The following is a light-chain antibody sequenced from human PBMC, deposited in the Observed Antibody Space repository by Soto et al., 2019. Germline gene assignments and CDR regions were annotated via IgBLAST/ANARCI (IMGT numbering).Light chain of an antibody. V-gene: IGLV2-8*01. CDR3: RSHGGNWV. CDR2: EVS. Sequence: QSVLTQPPSASGSPGQSVTISCTGNSSDIGNNNYVSWYQQHPGKAPKLMIYEVSKRPSGVPDRFSGSKSGNTASLTVSGLQAEDDADYYCRSHGGNWVFGGGTKLTVL. CDR1: SSDIGNNNY. J-gene: IGLJ3*02.